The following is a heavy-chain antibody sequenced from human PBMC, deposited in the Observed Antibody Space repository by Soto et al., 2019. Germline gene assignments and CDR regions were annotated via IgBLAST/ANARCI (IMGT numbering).Heavy chain of an antibody. V-gene: IGHV1-18*01. J-gene: IGHJ5*02. CDR3: ARDITMIVVVITDHWFDP. D-gene: IGHD3-22*01. Sequence: GASVKVSCKASGYTFTSYGISWARQAPGQGLEWMGWISAYNGNTNYAQKLQGRVTMTTDTSTSTAYMELRSLRSDDTAVYYCARDITMIVVVITDHWFDPWGQGTLVTVSS. CDR2: ISAYNGNT. CDR1: GYTFTSYG.